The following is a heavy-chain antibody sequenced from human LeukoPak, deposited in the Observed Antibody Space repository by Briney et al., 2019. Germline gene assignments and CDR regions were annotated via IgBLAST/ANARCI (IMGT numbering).Heavy chain of an antibody. CDR3: ARDFASGSYSYYYYGMDV. D-gene: IGHD1-26*01. Sequence: SETLSLTCTVSGGSISSGGYYWSWIRQHPGKGLEWIGYIYYSGSTYYNPSLKSRVTISVDTSKNQFSLKLSSVTAADTAVYYCARDFASGSYSYYYYGMDVWGQGTTVTVSS. J-gene: IGHJ6*02. CDR2: IYYSGST. CDR1: GGSISSGGYY. V-gene: IGHV4-31*03.